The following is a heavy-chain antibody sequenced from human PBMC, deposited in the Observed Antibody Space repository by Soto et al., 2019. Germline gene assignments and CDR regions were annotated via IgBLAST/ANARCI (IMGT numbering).Heavy chain of an antibody. CDR1: GGSFSGYY. V-gene: IGHV4-34*01. CDR3: ARLGENYYYYMDV. D-gene: IGHD3-16*01. CDR2: INHSGST. J-gene: IGHJ6*03. Sequence: SETLSLTCAVYGGSFSGYYWSWIRQPPGKGLEWIGEINHSGSTNYNPSLKSRVTISVDTSKNQFSLKLSSVTAADTAVYYCARLGENYYYYMDVWGKGTTVTVSS.